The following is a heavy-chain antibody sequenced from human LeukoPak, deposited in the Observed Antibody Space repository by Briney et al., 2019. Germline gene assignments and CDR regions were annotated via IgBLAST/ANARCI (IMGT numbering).Heavy chain of an antibody. CDR3: ARGPAFYYGWGIYSSLDY. D-gene: IGHD3-10*01. CDR1: GGSFSGYY. J-gene: IGHJ4*02. V-gene: IGHV4-34*01. Sequence: SETLSLTCAVYGGSFSGYYWSWIRQPPGKGLEWIGEINHSGSTNYNPSLKSRVTISVDTSKNQFSLKLSSVTAADTAVYYCARGPAFYYGWGIYSSLDYWGQGTLVTVSS. CDR2: INHSGST.